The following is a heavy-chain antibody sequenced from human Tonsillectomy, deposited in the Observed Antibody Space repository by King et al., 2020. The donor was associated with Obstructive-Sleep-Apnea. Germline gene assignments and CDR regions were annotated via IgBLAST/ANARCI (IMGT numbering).Heavy chain of an antibody. J-gene: IGHJ4*02. CDR3: ARVFGSGSYYNEFDY. CDR1: GGSISSYY. CDR2: IYYSGST. Sequence: QLQESGPGLVKPSETLSLTCTVSGGSISSYYWSWIRQPPGKGLEWIGYIYYSGSTNYNPPLKSRVTISVDTSKNQFSLKLSSVTAADTAVYYCARVFGSGSYYNEFDYWGQGTLVTVSS. D-gene: IGHD3-10*01. V-gene: IGHV4-59*01.